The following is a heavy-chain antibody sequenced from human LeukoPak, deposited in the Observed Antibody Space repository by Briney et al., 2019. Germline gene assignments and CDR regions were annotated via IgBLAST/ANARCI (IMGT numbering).Heavy chain of an antibody. J-gene: IGHJ4*02. CDR2: IRSKAYGGTT. CDR3: TRGGDYDSSGYYYPLDY. V-gene: IGHV3-49*04. CDR1: GFTFGDYA. D-gene: IGHD3-22*01. Sequence: GGSLRLSCTASGFTFGDYAMSWVRQAPGKGLEWVGFIRSKAYGGTTEYAASVKGRFTISRDDSKSIAYLQMNSLKTEDTAVYYCTRGGDYDSSGYYYPLDYWGQGTLVTVSS.